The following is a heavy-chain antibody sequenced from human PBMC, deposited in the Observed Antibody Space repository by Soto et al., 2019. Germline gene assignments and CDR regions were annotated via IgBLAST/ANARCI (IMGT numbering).Heavy chain of an antibody. CDR3: ARGLYGSASWCYYGMDV. CDR2: IYRDGGT. CDR1: GFTVSGNY. J-gene: IGHJ6*02. V-gene: IGHV3-53*01. D-gene: IGHD3-10*01. Sequence: EVQLVESGGGMIQPGGSLRLSCAASGFTVSGNYMSWVRQAPGKGLEWVSVIYRDGGTDYADSVKGRFTISRDNSKNTLYLQMNSLRSEDTAVFYCARGLYGSASWCYYGMDVWGQGTTVTVSS.